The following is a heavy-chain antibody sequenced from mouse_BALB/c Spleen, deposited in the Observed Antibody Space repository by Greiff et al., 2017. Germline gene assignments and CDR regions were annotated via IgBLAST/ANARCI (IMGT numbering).Heavy chain of an antibody. CDR1: GFSLTSYG. V-gene: IGHV2-9*02. CDR3: ARNLDDYDGY. D-gene: IGHD2-4*01. Sequence: VKLQESGPGLVAPSQSLSITCTVSGFSLTSYGVHWVRQPPGKGLEWLGVIWAGGSTNYNSALMSRLSISKDNSKSQVFFKMNSLQANDTAIYYCARNLDDYDGYWGQGTLVTVSA. J-gene: IGHJ3*01. CDR2: IWAGGST.